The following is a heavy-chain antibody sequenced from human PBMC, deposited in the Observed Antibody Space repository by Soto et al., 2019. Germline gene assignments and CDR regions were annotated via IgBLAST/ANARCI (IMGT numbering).Heavy chain of an antibody. CDR1: GGSISNFY. Sequence: SETLSLTCTVSGGSISNFYWSWIRQPPGKGLEWIGYVYNTGSTSYNPSLKRRVAFSADSSRDQFSLRLNSVTAADTALYYCAGGVSIVVATRRLMDVWGKGTTVTVSS. CDR2: VYNTGST. D-gene: IGHD3-22*01. CDR3: AGGVSIVVATRRLMDV. V-gene: IGHV4-59*08. J-gene: IGHJ6*03.